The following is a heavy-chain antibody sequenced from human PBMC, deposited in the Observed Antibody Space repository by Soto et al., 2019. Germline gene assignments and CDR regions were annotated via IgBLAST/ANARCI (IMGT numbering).Heavy chain of an antibody. CDR3: AKDRAAVAATPPDY. J-gene: IGHJ4*02. CDR1: GFTFSSYG. Sequence: QVQLVESGGGVVQPGRSLRLSCAASGFTFSSYGMHWVRQAPGKGLEWVAVISYDGSNKYYADSVKGRFTISRDNSKNTLYLQMNSLRAEDTAVYYCAKDRAAVAATPPDYWGQGTLVTVSS. CDR2: ISYDGSNK. V-gene: IGHV3-30*18. D-gene: IGHD6-19*01.